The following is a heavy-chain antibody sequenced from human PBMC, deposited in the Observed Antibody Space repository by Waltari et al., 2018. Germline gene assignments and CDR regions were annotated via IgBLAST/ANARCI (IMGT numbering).Heavy chain of an antibody. CDR2: IYYSGST. CDR3: ARTVAGPPYFDY. J-gene: IGHJ4*02. CDR1: GGSISSGGYY. Sequence: QVQLQESGPGLVTPSQTLSLTCTVSGGSISSGGYYWSWLRQHPGKGLEWIGYIYYSGSTYYNPSLKSRVTISVDTSKNQFSLKLSSVTAADTAVYYCARTVAGPPYFDYWGQGTLVTVSS. V-gene: IGHV4-31*03. D-gene: IGHD6-19*01.